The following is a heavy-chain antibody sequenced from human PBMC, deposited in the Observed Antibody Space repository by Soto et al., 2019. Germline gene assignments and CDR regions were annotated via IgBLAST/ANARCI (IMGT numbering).Heavy chain of an antibody. CDR3: AKDLDYENCYFDY. CDR2: ISYDGSNK. D-gene: IGHD4-17*01. J-gene: IGHJ4*02. CDR1: GVTFSSYG. V-gene: IGHV3-30*18. Sequence: GGSLRLSCAASGVTFSSYGMHWVRHAPGKGLEWVAVISYDGSNKYYADSVKGRFTISRDNSKNTLYLQMNSLRAEDTAAYYCAKDLDYENCYFDYWGQGTLVTSPQ.